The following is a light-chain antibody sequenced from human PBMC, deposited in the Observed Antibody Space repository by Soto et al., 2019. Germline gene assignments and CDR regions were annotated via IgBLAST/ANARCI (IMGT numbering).Light chain of an antibody. CDR1: RSVSASY. CDR2: VAS. V-gene: IGKV3-20*01. CDR3: QQYDTSAT. J-gene: IGKJ2*01. Sequence: ETVLTQSPGTLSLSPGERATLSCRASRSVSASYLAWYQQKPGQAPRLLIYVASSRATGFPDRFSGSGSGTDFTLNISRREPEDSAVYYCQQYDTSATFGQGTKLEI.